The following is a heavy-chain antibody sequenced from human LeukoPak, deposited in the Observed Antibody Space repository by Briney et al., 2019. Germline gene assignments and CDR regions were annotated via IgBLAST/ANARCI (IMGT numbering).Heavy chain of an antibody. D-gene: IGHD6-19*01. CDR2: ISSSSSYI. V-gene: IGHV3-21*01. CDR1: GFTFSSYS. J-gene: IGHJ6*02. Sequence: PGGPLRLSCAASGFTFSSYSMNWVRQAPGKGLEWVSSISSSSSYIYYADSVKGRFTISRDNAKNSLYLQMNSLRAEDTAVYYCARDGFEFVAGMVGYGMDVWGQGTTVTVSS. CDR3: ARDGFEFVAGMVGYGMDV.